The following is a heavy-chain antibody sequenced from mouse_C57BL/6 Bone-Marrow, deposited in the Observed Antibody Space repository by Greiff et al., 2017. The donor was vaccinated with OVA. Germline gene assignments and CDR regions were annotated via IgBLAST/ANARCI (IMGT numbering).Heavy chain of an antibody. J-gene: IGHJ3*01. CDR3: ARDYYGNYVRFAY. CDR1: GYTFTSYW. CDR2: IDPSDSYT. D-gene: IGHD2-1*01. V-gene: IGHV1-59*01. Sequence: VQLQQPGAELVRPGTSVKLSCKASGYTFTSYWLHWVKQRPGQGLAWIGVIDPSDSYTNSNQKFKGKATLTVDTSSSTAYMQLSSLTSEDSSVYYCARDYYGNYVRFAYWGQGTLVTVSA.